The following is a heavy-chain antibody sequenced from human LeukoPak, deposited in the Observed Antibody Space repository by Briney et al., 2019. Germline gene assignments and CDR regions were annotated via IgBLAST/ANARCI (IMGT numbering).Heavy chain of an antibody. V-gene: IGHV3-9*01. D-gene: IGHD6-13*01. Sequence: GRSLRLFCAAPGFTFNDYGMHWVRHAPGKGLEWVSTISWNSASVGYVDSVKGRFTISRDNAKKTLYLQMNSLRAEDTALYYCAKDYGYSSSWYDYWGQGTLVTVSS. CDR2: ISWNSASV. CDR3: AKDYGYSSSWYDY. J-gene: IGHJ4*02. CDR1: GFTFNDYG.